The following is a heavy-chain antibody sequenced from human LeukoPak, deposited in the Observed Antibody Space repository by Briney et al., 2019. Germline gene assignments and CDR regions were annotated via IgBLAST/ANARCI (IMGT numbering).Heavy chain of an antibody. J-gene: IGHJ6*02. CDR3: ARDGGYYYYYGMDV. CDR1: GGTFSSYA. V-gene: IGHV1-69*04. CDR2: IIPILGIA. Sequence: SVKVSCKASGGTFSSYAISWVRQAPGQGLEWMGRIIPILGIANYAQKFQGRVTITADKSTSTAYMELSSLRSEDTAVYYCARDGGYYYYYGMDVWGQGTTVTVSS. D-gene: IGHD2-15*01.